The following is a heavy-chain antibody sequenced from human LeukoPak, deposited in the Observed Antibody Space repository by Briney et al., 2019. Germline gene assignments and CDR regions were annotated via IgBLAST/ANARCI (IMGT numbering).Heavy chain of an antibody. CDR3: ARLPKYSRPLDY. V-gene: IGHV1-8*02. J-gene: IGHJ4*02. CDR2: MNPNSGNT. D-gene: IGHD6-6*01. CDR1: GYTFSSYD. Sequence: GASVKVSCKASGYTFSSYDINWVRQATGQGLEWMGWMNPNSGNTAYAQKFQGRVTMSRDTSISTAYMELSSLRSEDTAVYYCARLPKYSRPLDYWGQGTLVTVS.